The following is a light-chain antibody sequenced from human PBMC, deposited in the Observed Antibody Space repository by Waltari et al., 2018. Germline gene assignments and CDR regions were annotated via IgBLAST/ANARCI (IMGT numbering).Light chain of an antibody. J-gene: IGLJ2*01. CDR2: DVN. CDR1: SPEIGSYNL. CDR3: CSYAGSFTWV. V-gene: IGLV2-11*01. Sequence: QSVLTQPRSVSGSPGQSVTISCTGASPEIGSYNLVSWYQQHPYKAPKLILYDVNVRPSGAPDRCSGSKSDNTTSLTISGLQADDDADYYCCSYAGSFTWVFGGGTKVAVL.